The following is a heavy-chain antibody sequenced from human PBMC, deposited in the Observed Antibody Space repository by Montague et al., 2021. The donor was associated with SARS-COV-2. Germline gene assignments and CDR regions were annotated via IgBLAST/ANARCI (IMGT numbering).Heavy chain of an antibody. J-gene: IGHJ4*02. CDR2: XXWXXXK. Sequence: PALVKPTQTLTLTCTFSGFSLSTSGMCVGWIRQPPGKALEWLAXXXWXXXKYXSTSLKTRLTISKDTSKNQVVLTMTNMDPVDTATYYCAREIAAAGPALDYWGQGTLVTVSS. CDR1: GFSLSTSGMC. V-gene: IGHV2-70*01. D-gene: IGHD6-13*01. CDR3: AREIAAAGPALDY.